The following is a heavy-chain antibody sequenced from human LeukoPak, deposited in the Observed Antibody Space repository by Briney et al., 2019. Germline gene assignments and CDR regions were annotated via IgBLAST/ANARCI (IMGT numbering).Heavy chain of an antibody. CDR2: INPSGGST. J-gene: IGHJ4*02. D-gene: IGHD2-21*02. CDR1: GYTFTSYY. Sequence: ASVKVSFKASGYTFTSYYMHWGGQAPGQGGEWMGIINPSGGSTSYAQKFQGRVTMTRDTSTSTVYMELSSLRSEDTAAYYCARVDCGGDCYPDYWGQGTLVTVSS. CDR3: ARVDCGGDCYPDY. V-gene: IGHV1-46*01.